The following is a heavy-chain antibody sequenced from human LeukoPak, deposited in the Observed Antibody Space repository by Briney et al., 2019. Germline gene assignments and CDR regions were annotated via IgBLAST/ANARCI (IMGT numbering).Heavy chain of an antibody. V-gene: IGHV3-30-3*01. D-gene: IGHD3-16*02. CDR1: RFTFSSYA. CDR2: ISYDGSNK. CDR3: ARDADYYDYVWGSYRPRPPLFVY. J-gene: IGHJ4*02. Sequence: GRSLRLSCAASRFTFSSYAMNWVRQAPGNGLEWVAVISYDGSNKYYADSVKGRFTISRDNSKNTLYLQMNSLRAEDTAVYYCARDADYYDYVWGSYRPRPPLFVYWGQGTLVTVSS.